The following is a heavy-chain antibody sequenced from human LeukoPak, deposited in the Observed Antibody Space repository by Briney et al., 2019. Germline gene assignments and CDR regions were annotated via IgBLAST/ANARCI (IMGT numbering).Heavy chain of an antibody. V-gene: IGHV4-59*01. CDR3: ARGRVSSSTWYSTYYYYFYMDV. Sequence: SETLSLTCSVSDDSITMYYWTWIRQPPGKGLEWIGYVDHTGSTNFNPSLNGRVSISRDTTNNLFSLRLWSVTAADTAVYFCARGRVSSSTWYSTYYYYFYMDVWGKGTTVTVSS. CDR1: DDSITMYY. D-gene: IGHD1-1*01. CDR2: VDHTGST. J-gene: IGHJ6*03.